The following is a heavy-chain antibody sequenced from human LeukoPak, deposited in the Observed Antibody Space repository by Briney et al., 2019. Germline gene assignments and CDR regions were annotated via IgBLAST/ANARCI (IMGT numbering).Heavy chain of an antibody. Sequence: PGGSLRLSCAASGFTFSSYAMSWFRQAPGKGLEWVSAISGSGGSTYYADSVKGRFTISRDNSKNTLYLQMNSLRAEDTAVYYCAKVRYSNYYYMDVWGKGTTVTVSS. J-gene: IGHJ6*03. CDR3: AKVRYSNYYYMDV. V-gene: IGHV3-23*01. CDR2: ISGSGGST. D-gene: IGHD4-11*01. CDR1: GFTFSSYA.